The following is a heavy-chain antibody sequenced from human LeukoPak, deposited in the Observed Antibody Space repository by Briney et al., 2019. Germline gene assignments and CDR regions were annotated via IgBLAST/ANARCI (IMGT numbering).Heavy chain of an antibody. J-gene: IGHJ4*02. V-gene: IGHV3-23*01. D-gene: IGHD1-26*01. Sequence: GGSLRLSCAASGFIFSSYVMSWVRQAPGKGLEWVSGISASGGSTYYADSVKGRFTVSRDNFKNTLYLQMNSLRAEDTAVYYCARGGSYGGVDYWGQGTLVTVSS. CDR3: ARGGSYGGVDY. CDR2: ISASGGST. CDR1: GFIFSSYV.